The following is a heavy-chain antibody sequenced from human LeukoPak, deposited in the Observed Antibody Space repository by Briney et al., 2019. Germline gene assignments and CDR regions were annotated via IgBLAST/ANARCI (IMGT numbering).Heavy chain of an antibody. D-gene: IGHD3-10*01. CDR1: GFTFSSYA. V-gene: IGHV3-23*01. Sequence: GGSLRLSCAASGFTFSSYAMSWVRQAPGKGLEWVSAISGSGGSTYYADSVKGRFTISRDNSKNTLHLQMNSLRAEDTAVYYCAKGEYYYGSGSYYLDYWGQGTLVTVSS. CDR3: AKGEYYYGSGSYYLDY. J-gene: IGHJ4*02. CDR2: ISGSGGST.